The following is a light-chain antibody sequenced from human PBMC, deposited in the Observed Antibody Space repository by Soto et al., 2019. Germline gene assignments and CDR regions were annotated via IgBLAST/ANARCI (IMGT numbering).Light chain of an antibody. Sequence: QSVLTQPPSASGSPGQSVTISCTGTSSDVGGYNYVSWYRQHPGKAPKPMIYEVSKRPSGVPDRFSGSKSGNTASLTVSGLQAEDEADYYCSSYAGSNNLGVFGTGTKVTVL. J-gene: IGLJ1*01. CDR2: EVS. CDR1: SSDVGGYNY. V-gene: IGLV2-8*01. CDR3: SSYAGSNNLGV.